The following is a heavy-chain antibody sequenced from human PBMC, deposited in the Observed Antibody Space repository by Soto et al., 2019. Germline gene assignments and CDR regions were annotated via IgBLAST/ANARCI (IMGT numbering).Heavy chain of an antibody. CDR1: GGSVSSGSYY. J-gene: IGHJ4*02. Sequence: PSETLSLTCTVSGGSVSSGSYYWSWIRQPPGKGLEWIGYIYYSGSTNYNPSLKSRVTISVDTSKNQFSLKLSSVTAADTAVYYCARERPGRGFGHSMGIAYWGPVPLVSV. V-gene: IGHV4-61*01. CDR3: ARERPGRGFGHSMGIAY. CDR2: IYYSGST. D-gene: IGHD2-21*01.